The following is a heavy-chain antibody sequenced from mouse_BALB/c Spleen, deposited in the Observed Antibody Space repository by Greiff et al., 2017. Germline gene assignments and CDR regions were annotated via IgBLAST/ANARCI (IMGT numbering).Heavy chain of an antibody. CDR3: TRDTSLGFAY. V-gene: IGHV5-6-4*01. D-gene: IGHD5-1*01. CDR2: ISSGGSYT. J-gene: IGHJ3*01. CDR1: GFTFSSYT. Sequence: EVQGVESGGGLVKPGGSLKLSCAASGFTFSSYTMSWVRQTPEKRLEWVATISSGGSYTYYPDSVKGRFTISRDNAKNTLYLQMSSLKSEDTAMYYCTRDTSLGFAYWGQGTLVTVSA.